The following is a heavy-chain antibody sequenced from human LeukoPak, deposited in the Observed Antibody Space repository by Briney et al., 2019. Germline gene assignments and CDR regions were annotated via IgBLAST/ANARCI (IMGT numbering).Heavy chain of an antibody. CDR1: GGSISSYY. J-gene: IGHJ6*02. Sequence: SETLSLTCTVSGGSISSYYWRWIRQPPGKGLEWIGYIYYSGSTNYNPSLKSRVTISVDTSKNQFSLKLSSVTAADTAVYYCARLVPSSGYYPYYYYYGMDVWGQGTTVTVSS. D-gene: IGHD3-22*01. V-gene: IGHV4-59*12. CDR3: ARLVPSSGYYPYYYYYGMDV. CDR2: IYYSGST.